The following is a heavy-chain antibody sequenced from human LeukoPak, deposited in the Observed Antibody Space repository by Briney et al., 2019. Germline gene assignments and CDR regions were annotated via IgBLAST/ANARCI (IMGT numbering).Heavy chain of an antibody. V-gene: IGHV1-24*01. CDR2: FDPEDDET. D-gene: IGHD3-10*01. Sequence: ASVKVSCKVSGYTLTELSMHWVRQAPGKGLEWMGGFDPEDDETIYAQKFQGRVTMTEDTSTDTAYMELSSLRSEDTAVYYCATTNYGSGSTLDYWGQGTLVTVSS. J-gene: IGHJ4*02. CDR3: ATTNYGSGSTLDY. CDR1: GYTLTELS.